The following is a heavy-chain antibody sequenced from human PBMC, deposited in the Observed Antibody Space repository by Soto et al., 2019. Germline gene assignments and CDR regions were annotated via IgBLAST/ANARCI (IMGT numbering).Heavy chain of an antibody. J-gene: IGHJ4*02. CDR2: FDPEDGET. Sequence: GASVKVSCKVSGHTLIELSIHWVRQARGKGLEWMGGFDPEDGETVYAQKFQGRVTMTVDTSTDTAYMELSSLRSEDTAVYFCTTLRSWSGFTYWGQGTLVTVSS. D-gene: IGHD3-3*01. V-gene: IGHV1-24*01. CDR1: GHTLIELS. CDR3: TTLRSWSGFTY.